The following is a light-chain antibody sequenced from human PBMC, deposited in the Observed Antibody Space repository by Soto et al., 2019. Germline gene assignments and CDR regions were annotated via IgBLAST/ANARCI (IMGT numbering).Light chain of an antibody. Sequence: EIVMTQSPATLSVSPGERATLSCRASQSVSSNLAWYQQKPGQAPRLLIDGASTKSTGIPARFSGSGSGTEFTLTISSLQYDDFVVYYCRQYNDWPPYTFGQGTKLEIK. J-gene: IGKJ2*01. CDR2: GAS. CDR3: RQYNDWPPYT. V-gene: IGKV3-15*01. CDR1: QSVSSN.